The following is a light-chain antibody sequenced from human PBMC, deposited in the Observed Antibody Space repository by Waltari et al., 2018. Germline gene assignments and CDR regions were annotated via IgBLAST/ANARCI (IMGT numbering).Light chain of an antibody. CDR2: GAS. CDR1: QFISTY. J-gene: IGKJ1*01. CDR3: QQNYSPPRT. Sequence: DIQMTQSPSSLSASIGDRVTITCRASQFISTYLNWYQQKPGRAPKFLIYGASNLQTGVPSRFSGGGSGTDFTLTISNLQPEDFAIYYCQQNYSPPRTFGQWTRVEI. V-gene: IGKV1-39*01.